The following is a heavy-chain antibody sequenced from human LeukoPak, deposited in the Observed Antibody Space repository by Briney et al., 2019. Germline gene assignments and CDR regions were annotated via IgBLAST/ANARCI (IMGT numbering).Heavy chain of an antibody. CDR2: IYTSGST. J-gene: IGHJ6*02. CDR3: ASIWFGESHYYYGMDV. D-gene: IGHD3-10*01. CDR1: GGSISSGSYY. Sequence: SQTLSLTCTVSGGSISSGSYYWSWIRQPAGTGLEWIGRIYTSGSTNYNPSLKSRVTISVDTSKNQFPLKLSSVTAADTAVYYCASIWFGESHYYYGMDVWGQGTTVTVSS. V-gene: IGHV4-61*02.